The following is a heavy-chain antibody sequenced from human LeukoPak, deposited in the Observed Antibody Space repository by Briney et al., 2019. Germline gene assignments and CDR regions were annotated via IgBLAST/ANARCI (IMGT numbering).Heavy chain of an antibody. Sequence: GASVKVSCKASGYTFTGYYMHWVRQAPGQGLEWMGWINTNTGNPTYAQGFTGRFVFSSDTSVRTAYLQIGSLQADDTAVYYCARGASSFGTLDYWGPGTLVTVSS. CDR3: ARGASSFGTLDY. CDR2: INTNTGNP. D-gene: IGHD3-3*01. CDR1: GYTFTGYY. J-gene: IGHJ4*02. V-gene: IGHV7-4-1*01.